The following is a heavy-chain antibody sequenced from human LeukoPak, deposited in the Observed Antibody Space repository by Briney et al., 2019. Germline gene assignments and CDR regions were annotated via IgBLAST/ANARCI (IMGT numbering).Heavy chain of an antibody. CDR2: IKQGGSEK. CDR3: ARDPPWSSGNDESFDY. CDR1: GFTFGDYA. D-gene: IGHD3-10*01. V-gene: IGHV3-7*01. Sequence: AGGSLRLSCTTSGFTFGDYAVSWFRQAPGKGLEWVANIKQGGSEKHYVDSVKGRFTISRDNTKNSLYLQMNSLRAEDTAVYYCARDPPWSSGNDESFDYWGQGTLVTVSS. J-gene: IGHJ4*02.